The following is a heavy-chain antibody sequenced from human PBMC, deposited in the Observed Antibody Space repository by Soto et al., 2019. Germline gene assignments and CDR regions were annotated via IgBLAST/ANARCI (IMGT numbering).Heavy chain of an antibody. CDR2: IIPIFGTA. Sequence: SVKVSCKASGGTFSSYAISWVRQAPGQGLEWMGGIIPIFGTANYAQKFQGRVTITVDKSTSTAYMGLSSLRSEDTAVYYCASGSAGYCSGGSCYSDYYYGMDVWGQGTTVTVSS. D-gene: IGHD2-15*01. V-gene: IGHV1-69*06. CDR3: ASGSAGYCSGGSCYSDYYYGMDV. J-gene: IGHJ6*02. CDR1: GGTFSSYA.